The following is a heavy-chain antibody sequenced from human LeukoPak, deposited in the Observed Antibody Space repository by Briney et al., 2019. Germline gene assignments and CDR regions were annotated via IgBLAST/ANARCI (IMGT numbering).Heavy chain of an antibody. D-gene: IGHD5-18*01. V-gene: IGHV3-30*04. Sequence: GRPLSLSCEASGFTFRSSAMHWVRQAPGKGLEWVAVPSYEGRNKYYADSAKGRFTISRDNSKNTLYLQMNSLRPEDTAVYYCARDGYGLDTPMVSTNFDYWGQGTLVTVSS. J-gene: IGHJ4*02. CDR2: PSYEGRNK. CDR1: GFTFRSSA. CDR3: ARDGYGLDTPMVSTNFDY.